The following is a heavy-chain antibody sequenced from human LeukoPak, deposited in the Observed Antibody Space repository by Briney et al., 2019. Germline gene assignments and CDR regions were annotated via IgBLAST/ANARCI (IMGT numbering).Heavy chain of an antibody. CDR2: ISGSGGST. J-gene: IGHJ4*02. CDR3: AKGPTYYFDY. CDR1: GFTFSSYG. Sequence: GGTLRLSCAASGFTFSSYGMSWVRQAPGKGLEWVSAISGSGGSTEYVDSVKGRFTISRDNSKNTLYLQMNSLRAEDTAVYYCAKGPTYYFDYWGQGTLVTVSS. V-gene: IGHV3-23*01.